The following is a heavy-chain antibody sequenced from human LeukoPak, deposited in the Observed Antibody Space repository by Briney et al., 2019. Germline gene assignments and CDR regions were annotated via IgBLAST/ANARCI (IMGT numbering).Heavy chain of an antibody. CDR3: AKALGTLAGASDY. Sequence: GGSLRLSCAVSGFTFSSYAMHWVRQAPGKGLEWVSAISGSGGMTYYADSVKGRFTISRDNSKNMLFLQVNSLRVDDTAVYYCAKALGTLAGASDYWGQGTLVTVSS. CDR1: GFTFSSYA. CDR2: ISGSGGMT. V-gene: IGHV3-23*01. J-gene: IGHJ4*02. D-gene: IGHD6-19*01.